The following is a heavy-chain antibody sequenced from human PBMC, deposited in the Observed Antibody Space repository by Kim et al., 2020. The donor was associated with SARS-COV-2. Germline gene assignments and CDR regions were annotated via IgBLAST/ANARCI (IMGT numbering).Heavy chain of an antibody. CDR1: GYSFTSHW. J-gene: IGHJ3*02. Sequence: GESLKISCKGSGYSFTSHWVGWVRQMPGKGLEWMGIIYPGDSDTRYSPSFQGQITISADKSISTAYLQWSSLRASDTAMYYCASLHIVPTTWGAFDIWGRGTMVTVSS. CDR3: ASLHIVPTTWGAFDI. CDR2: IYPGDSDT. D-gene: IGHD5-12*01. V-gene: IGHV5-51*01.